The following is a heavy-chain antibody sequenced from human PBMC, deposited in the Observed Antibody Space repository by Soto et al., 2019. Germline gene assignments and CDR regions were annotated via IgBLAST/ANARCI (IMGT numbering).Heavy chain of an antibody. V-gene: IGHV1-69*13. J-gene: IGHJ2*01. CDR2: NIPIFGTA. D-gene: IGHD1-1*01. Sequence: SVKVSCKASGGTFSSYAISWVRQAPGQGLEWMGGNIPIFGTANYAQKFQGRVTITADESTSTAYMELSSLRSEDTAVYYCAREIRLERHFDLWGRGTLVTVSS. CDR1: GGTFSSYA. CDR3: AREIRLERHFDL.